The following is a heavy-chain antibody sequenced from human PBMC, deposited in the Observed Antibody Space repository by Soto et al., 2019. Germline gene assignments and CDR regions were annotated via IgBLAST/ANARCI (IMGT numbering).Heavy chain of an antibody. CDR1: GFTFSTST. CDR2: ISSTSAYT. J-gene: IGHJ4*02. V-gene: IGHV3-21*02. D-gene: IGHD2-15*01. CDR3: ARVGSPGYCSGGYCPPPDY. Sequence: EVQLVESGGGLVKPGGSLRLSCAASGFTFSTSTMNWVRQAPGQGLEWVSSISSTSAYTYYAASVKGRFTISRDNAKNSLYQQMNSLRAGDTAEYYCARVGSPGYCSGGYCPPPDYWGQGTLVTVSS.